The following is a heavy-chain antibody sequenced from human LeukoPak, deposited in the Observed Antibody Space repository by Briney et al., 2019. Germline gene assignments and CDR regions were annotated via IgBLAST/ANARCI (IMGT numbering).Heavy chain of an antibody. CDR3: ARGWRIVVRGRYWFDP. CDR2: INTNTGNP. CDR1: GYTFTSYA. J-gene: IGHJ5*02. D-gene: IGHD3-10*01. Sequence: GASVKVSCKASGYTFTSYAMNWVRQAPGQGLEWMGWINTNTGNPTYAQGFTGRFVFSLDTSVSTAYLQISSLKAEDTAVYYCARGWRIVVRGRYWFDPWGQGTLVTVSS. V-gene: IGHV7-4-1*02.